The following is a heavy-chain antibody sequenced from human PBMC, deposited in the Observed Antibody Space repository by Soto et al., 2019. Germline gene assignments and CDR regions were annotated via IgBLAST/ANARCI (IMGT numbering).Heavy chain of an antibody. J-gene: IGHJ4*02. V-gene: IGHV1-3*04. CDR3: ARDRYTLDSSTWYFDY. CDR1: GYTFTSYA. CDR2: INTGNGNT. Sequence: ASVKVSFKASGYTFTSYAIHWVRQAPGQRLEWMGWINTGNGNTKYSQKFQGRVTITRDTSASTAYMELSSLRSEDTAVYYCARDRYTLDSSTWYFDYWGQGTLVTVSS. D-gene: IGHD6-13*01.